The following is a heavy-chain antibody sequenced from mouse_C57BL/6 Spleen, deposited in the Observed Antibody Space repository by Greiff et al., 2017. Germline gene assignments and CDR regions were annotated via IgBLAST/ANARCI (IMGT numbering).Heavy chain of an antibody. J-gene: IGHJ4*01. CDR3: AREGDGYYEGMDY. D-gene: IGHD2-3*01. CDR2: INPNNGGT. Sequence: VQLQQSGPELVKPGASVKIPCKASGYTFTDYNMAWVKQSHGTSLEWIGDINPNNGGTIYNQKFKGKATLTVDKSSSTAYMELRSLTSEDTAVYYCAREGDGYYEGMDYWGQGTSVTVSS. CDR1: GYTFTDYN. V-gene: IGHV1-18*01.